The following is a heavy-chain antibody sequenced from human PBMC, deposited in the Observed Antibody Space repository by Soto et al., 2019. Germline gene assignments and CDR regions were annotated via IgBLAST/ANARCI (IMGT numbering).Heavy chain of an antibody. CDR2: IIPMFDTP. D-gene: IGHD4-17*01. CDR1: GGTFSSES. V-gene: IGHV1-69*12. J-gene: IGHJ4*02. CDR3: ASYGGLDRDFYY. Sequence: QVQLVQSGAEVKKPGSSVKVSCKASGGTFSSESFSWVRQAPGQGLEWMGGIIPMFDTPIYAQKFQDRVTITADESTSTAYMQLSSLRSGDTAVYDCASYGGLDRDFYYLGQGSLVTVSS.